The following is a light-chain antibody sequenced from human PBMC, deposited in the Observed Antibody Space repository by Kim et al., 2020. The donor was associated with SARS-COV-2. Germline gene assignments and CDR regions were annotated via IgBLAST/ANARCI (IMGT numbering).Light chain of an antibody. CDR2: GYN. CDR3: ATWDDSLNGWL. Sequence: GTSRAISCYGSGHNIGKNTVNWYQQVPGAAPRRLIYGYNHRPSGVPDRFSGSKSVTSASLGISGLQSEDEADYYCATWDDSLNGWLFGGGTQLTVL. CDR1: GHNIGKNT. V-gene: IGLV1-44*01. J-gene: IGLJ2*01.